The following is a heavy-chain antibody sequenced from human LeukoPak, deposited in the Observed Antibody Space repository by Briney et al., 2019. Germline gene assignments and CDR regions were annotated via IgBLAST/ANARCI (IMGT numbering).Heavy chain of an antibody. D-gene: IGHD2-2*03. J-gene: IGHJ6*03. CDR1: GFTFSSYE. Sequence: PGGSLRLSCAASGFTFSSYEMNWVRQAPGKGLEWVSYISSSGSTIYYADSVKGRFTISRDNAKNSLYLQMNSLRAEDTAVYYCARVEIVVVPAAISYYYYYYTDVWGKGTTVTVSS. V-gene: IGHV3-48*03. CDR2: ISSSGSTI. CDR3: ARVEIVVVPAAISYYYYYYTDV.